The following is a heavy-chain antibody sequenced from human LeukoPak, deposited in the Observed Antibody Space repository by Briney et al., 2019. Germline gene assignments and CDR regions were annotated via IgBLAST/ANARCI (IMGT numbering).Heavy chain of an antibody. V-gene: IGHV3-23*01. CDR2: ISGSGGST. D-gene: IGHD5-24*01. J-gene: IGHJ4*02. CDR3: AKTYQLVSYFDY. CDR1: GFTFINYA. Sequence: GGSLRLSXAASGFTFINYAMTWVRQAPGKGLEWVSGISGSGGSTYYADSVKGRFTISRDNSKNTLYLQMKSLRAEDTAVYYCAKTYQLVSYFDYWGPGTLVTVSS.